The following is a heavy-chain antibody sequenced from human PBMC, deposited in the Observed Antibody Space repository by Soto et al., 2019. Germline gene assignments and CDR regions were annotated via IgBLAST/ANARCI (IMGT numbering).Heavy chain of an antibody. CDR2: ISAYNGNT. Sequence: GASVKVSCKASGYTFTSYGISWVRQAPGQGLEWMGWISAYNGNTNYAQKLQGRVTMTTDTSTSTAYMELRSLRSDDTAVYYCARGKNLIAVAANYEYYFDYWGQGTLVTVSS. D-gene: IGHD6-19*01. CDR3: ARGKNLIAVAANYEYYFDY. J-gene: IGHJ4*02. CDR1: GYTFTSYG. V-gene: IGHV1-18*01.